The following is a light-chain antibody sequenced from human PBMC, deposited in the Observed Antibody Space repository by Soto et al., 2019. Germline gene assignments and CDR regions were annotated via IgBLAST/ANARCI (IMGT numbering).Light chain of an antibody. CDR2: DAF. Sequence: EKVMTQSPATLSVSPGERATLSCRASQNVKTRLAWYQQKPGQAPRLLIYDAFTRATGIPARFSGSASGTEFTLTISSLQSEDFAVYYCQQYEERPLTFGGGTKV. J-gene: IGKJ4*01. CDR3: QQYEERPLT. V-gene: IGKV3-15*01. CDR1: QNVKTR.